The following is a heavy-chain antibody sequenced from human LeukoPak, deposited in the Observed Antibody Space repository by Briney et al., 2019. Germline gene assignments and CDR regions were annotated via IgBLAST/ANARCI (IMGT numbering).Heavy chain of an antibody. Sequence: SVKVSSKASGGTLSRYAISWVRQAPGQGLEWMGRIIPIFGTANYAQTFQGRVTTTTDESTRTAYMELSSLRSEDTAVYYCARVGVEWELPDYWGQGTLVTVSS. CDR1: GGTLSRYA. D-gene: IGHD1-26*01. J-gene: IGHJ4*02. CDR3: ARVGVEWELPDY. V-gene: IGHV1-69*05. CDR2: IIPIFGTA.